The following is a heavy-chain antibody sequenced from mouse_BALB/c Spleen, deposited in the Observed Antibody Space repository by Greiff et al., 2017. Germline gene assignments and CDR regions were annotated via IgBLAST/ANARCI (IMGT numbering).Heavy chain of an antibody. Sequence: VHVKQSGAELVKPGASVKLSCTASGFNIKDTYMHWVKQRPEQGLEWSGRIDPANGNTKYDPKFQGKATITADTSSNTAYLQLSSLTSEDTAVYYCARTTTDTGYAMDDWGQGTSVTVSA. D-gene: IGHD1-2*01. V-gene: IGHV14-3*02. CDR3: ARTTTDTGYAMDD. CDR2: IDPANGNT. J-gene: IGHJ4*01. CDR1: GFNIKDTY.